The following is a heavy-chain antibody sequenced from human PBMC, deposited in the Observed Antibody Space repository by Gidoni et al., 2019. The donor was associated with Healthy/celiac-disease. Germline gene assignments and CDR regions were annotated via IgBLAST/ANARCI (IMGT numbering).Heavy chain of an antibody. Sequence: QVQLQQWGAGLLKPSETLSITCAVSGGSFSGYYWSWIRQPPGKGLEWIGEINHSGRTNYNPSLKSRVTISVDTSKNQFSLKLSSVTAADTAVYYCARGRAGTTYYYYYYMDVWGKGTTVTVSS. D-gene: IGHD1-7*01. CDR2: INHSGRT. V-gene: IGHV4-34*01. CDR1: GGSFSGYY. CDR3: ARGRAGTTYYYYYYMDV. J-gene: IGHJ6*03.